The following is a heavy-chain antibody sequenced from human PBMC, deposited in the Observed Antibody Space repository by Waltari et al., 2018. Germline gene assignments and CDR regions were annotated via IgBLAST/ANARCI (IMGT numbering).Heavy chain of an antibody. CDR2: IYYSGRT. V-gene: IGHV4-39*01. D-gene: IGHD2-21*01. Sequence: QLQLQESGPGLVKPSETLSLTCTVSGGSISSSSYYWGWIRQPPGKGLEWIGSIYYSGRTYDNPSLKSRVTISVDTSKNQFSLKLSSVTAADTAVYYCARRPKHWNCGGDCYDYWGQGTLVTVSS. CDR1: GGSISSSSYY. CDR3: ARRPKHWNCGGDCYDY. J-gene: IGHJ4*02.